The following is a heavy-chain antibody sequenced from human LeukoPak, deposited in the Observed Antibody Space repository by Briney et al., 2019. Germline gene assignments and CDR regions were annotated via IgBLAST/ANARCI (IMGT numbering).Heavy chain of an antibody. CDR2: IYHSGST. V-gene: IGHV4-30-2*01. J-gene: IGHJ3*02. CDR1: GGSISSSSYY. D-gene: IGHD3-22*01. Sequence: SETLSLTCTVSGGSISSSSYYWGWIRQPPGKGLEWIGYIYHSGSTYYNPSLKSRVTISVDRSKNQFSLKLSSVTAADTAVYYCARTSEDSSRRGAFDIWGQGTMVTVSS. CDR3: ARTSEDSSRRGAFDI.